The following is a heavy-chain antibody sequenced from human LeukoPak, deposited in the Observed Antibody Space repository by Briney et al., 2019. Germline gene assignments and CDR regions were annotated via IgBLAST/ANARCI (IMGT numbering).Heavy chain of an antibody. Sequence: GGSLRLSCAASGFTFSSYAMSWVRQAPGKGLEWVSAISGSGGSTYYADSVKGRFTISRDNSKNTLYLQMNSLRAEDTAVYYCAKEGGYCSSTSCYPYYFDYWGQGTLVTASS. CDR2: ISGSGGST. D-gene: IGHD2-2*01. CDR1: GFTFSSYA. CDR3: AKEGGYCSSTSCYPYYFDY. J-gene: IGHJ4*02. V-gene: IGHV3-23*01.